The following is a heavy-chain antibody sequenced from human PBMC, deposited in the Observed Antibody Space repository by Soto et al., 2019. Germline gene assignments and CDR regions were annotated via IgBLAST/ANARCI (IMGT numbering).Heavy chain of an antibody. D-gene: IGHD3-3*01. CDR3: ARDRPPYDFWSGPYYYYGMDV. J-gene: IGHJ6*02. CDR2: MNPNSGNT. V-gene: IGHV1-8*01. Sequence: GASVKVSCKASGYTFTSYDINWVRQATGQGLEWMGWMNPNSGNTGYAQKFQGRVTITADESTSTAYMELSSLRSEDTAVYYCARDRPPYDFWSGPYYYYGMDVWGQGTTVTVSS. CDR1: GYTFTSYD.